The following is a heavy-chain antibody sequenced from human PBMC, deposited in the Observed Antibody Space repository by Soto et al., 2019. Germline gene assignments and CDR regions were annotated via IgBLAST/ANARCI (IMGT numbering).Heavy chain of an antibody. CDR3: ARLDDFWSGSGAFDP. V-gene: IGHV4-39*01. J-gene: IGHJ5*02. Sequence: PSETLSLTCTVSGGSISSSSYYWGWIRQPPGKGLEWIGIIYYSGFTYYNPSLRSRVTISVDTSNNQFSLRLSSVTAADTAVYYCARLDDFWSGSGAFDPWGLGTLVTVSS. D-gene: IGHD3-3*01. CDR1: GGSISSSSYY. CDR2: IYYSGFT.